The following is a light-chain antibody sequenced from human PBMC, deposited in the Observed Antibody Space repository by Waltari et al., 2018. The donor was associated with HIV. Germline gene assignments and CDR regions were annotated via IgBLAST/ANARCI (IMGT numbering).Light chain of an antibody. V-gene: IGLV3-25*03. Sequence: SYELTQPPSVSVSPGQTARITCPGEALPNQYAEWYQQKPGQAPVLMENKDSHRPSGNPERFSGSTSGTTVTLTISGVQAEDEADYYCQSADISDYYLVLFGGGTKLTVL. J-gene: IGLJ3*02. CDR1: ALPNQY. CDR2: KDS. CDR3: QSADISDYYLVL.